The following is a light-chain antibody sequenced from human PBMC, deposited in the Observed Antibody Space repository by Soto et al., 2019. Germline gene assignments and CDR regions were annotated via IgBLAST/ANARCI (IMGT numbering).Light chain of an antibody. J-gene: IGKJ5*01. CDR3: MQRIEFPIT. CDR2: TLS. V-gene: IGKV2-40*01. Sequence: DVVMTQSPLSLPVTLGQPASIPCRSSQSLVHSDGNTYLDWYLQKPGQSPQLLIYTLSYRASGVPDRFSGSGSGTDFTLKISRVEADDVGVYYCMQRIEFPITFGQGTRLEI. CDR1: QSLVHSDGNTY.